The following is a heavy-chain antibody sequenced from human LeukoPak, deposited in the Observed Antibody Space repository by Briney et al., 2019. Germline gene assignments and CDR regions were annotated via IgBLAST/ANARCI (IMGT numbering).Heavy chain of an antibody. D-gene: IGHD6-13*01. CDR2: TSESGDNT. V-gene: IGHV3-23*01. CDR1: GFTFSSYW. CDR3: ARTAANDY. J-gene: IGHJ4*02. Sequence: GGSLRLSCAASGFTFSSYWMTWVRQAPGKGLEWVSVTSESGDNTYYGDSVKGRFTVSRDNSKNTLYLQMNSLRAEDTAIYYCARTAANDYWGQGTLVTVSS.